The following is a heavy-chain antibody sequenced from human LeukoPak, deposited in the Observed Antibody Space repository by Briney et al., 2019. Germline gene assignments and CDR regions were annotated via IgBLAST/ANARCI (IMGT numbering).Heavy chain of an antibody. V-gene: IGHV1-69*13. J-gene: IGHJ4*02. D-gene: IGHD2-8*02. CDR3: ARDTGTPWRFDY. CDR2: IIPIFVTA. Sequence: ASVKVSCKASGGTFSSYAISWVRQAPGQGLEWMGGIIPIFVTANYAQKFQGRVTITADESTSTAYMELSSLRSEDTAVYYCARDTGTPWRFDYWGQGTLVTVSS. CDR1: GGTFSSYA.